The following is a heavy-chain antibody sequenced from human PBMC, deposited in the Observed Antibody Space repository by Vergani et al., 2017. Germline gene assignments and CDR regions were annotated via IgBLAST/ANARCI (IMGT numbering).Heavy chain of an antibody. CDR2: IYHSGGA. CDR3: ASQDDHNGNPGAFDI. J-gene: IGHJ3*02. D-gene: IGHD4-23*01. V-gene: IGHV4-39*01. CDR1: GGSITSSSYY. Sequence: QLHLQESGPGLVKPSETLSLTCTVSGGSITSSSYYWGWIRQPPGKGLEWIGNIYHSGGAYYNPSLKGRVTISVDTSKNQFSLEVTSVTAADTAIYFCASQDDHNGNPGAFDIWGQGTKVTVSS.